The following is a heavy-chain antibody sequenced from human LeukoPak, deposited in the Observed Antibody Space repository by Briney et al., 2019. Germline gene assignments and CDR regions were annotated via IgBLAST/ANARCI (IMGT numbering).Heavy chain of an antibody. V-gene: IGHV3-9*01. CDR3: AKDHSSGWFYFDY. D-gene: IGHD6-19*01. CDR2: TRWNRGSI. J-gene: IGHJ4*02. Sequence: GRSMRLSCAASGFTFDDYAMHWDRPAPGKGLEWDSGTRWNRGSIGYADSVKGRFTISRDNAKNSLYLQMNSLRAEDTALYYCAKDHSSGWFYFDYWGQGTLVTVSS. CDR1: GFTFDDYA.